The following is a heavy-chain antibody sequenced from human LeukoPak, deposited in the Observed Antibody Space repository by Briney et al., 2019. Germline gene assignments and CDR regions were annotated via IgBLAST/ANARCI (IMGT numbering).Heavy chain of an antibody. J-gene: IGHJ4*02. CDR2: INPNSGGT. D-gene: IGHD4-17*01. Sequence: ASVKVSCKASGYIFTDYYMHWVRQAPGQELGWMGRINPNSGGTNYAQKFQGRVTMTRDTSISTVYMELSSLRSEDTAVYYCARGYGDSFPGLLYYFDYWGQGTLVTVSS. CDR3: ARGYGDSFPGLLYYFDY. V-gene: IGHV1/OR15-1*04. CDR1: GYIFTDYY.